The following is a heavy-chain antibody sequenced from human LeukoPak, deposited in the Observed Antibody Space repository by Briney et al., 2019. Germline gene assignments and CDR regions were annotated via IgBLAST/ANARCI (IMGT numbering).Heavy chain of an antibody. V-gene: IGHV1-2*02. D-gene: IGHD4-23*01. Sequence: GASVKVSCKASGYTFTSYDINWVRQATGQGLEWMGWINPNSGGTNYAQKFQGRVTMTRDTSISTAYMELSRLRSDDTAVYYCARGSPTSTVVTPPGYWGQGTLVTVSS. CDR1: GYTFTSYD. CDR3: ARGSPTSTVVTPPGY. J-gene: IGHJ4*02. CDR2: INPNSGGT.